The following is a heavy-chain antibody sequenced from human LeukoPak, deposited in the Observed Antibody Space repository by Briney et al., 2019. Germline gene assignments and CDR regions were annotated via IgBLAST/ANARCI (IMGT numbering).Heavy chain of an antibody. CDR1: GFIFRKYD. V-gene: IGHV3-30*02. J-gene: IGHJ6*03. CDR3: AKDQSDIVVVPAAARDPYCMDV. Sequence: GGSLRLSCAASGFIFRKYDMQWVRQAAGKGGEGVACIRKEENNKYYAPCVEGRFTIARDNCKNTVYLQMKSRRREDTGVDYCAKDQSDIVVVPAAARDPYCMDVWGKGTTVTVSS. CDR2: IRKEENNK. D-gene: IGHD2-2*01.